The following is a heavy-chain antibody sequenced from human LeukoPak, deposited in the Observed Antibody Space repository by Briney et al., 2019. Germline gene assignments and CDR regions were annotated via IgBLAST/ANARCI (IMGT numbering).Heavy chain of an antibody. CDR1: GYTFTSND. J-gene: IGHJ4*02. CDR2: MNPNSGHT. V-gene: IGHV1-8*01. CDR3: ARSIVGVRKRNDY. D-gene: IGHD1-26*01. Sequence: ASVKVSCKASGYTFTSNDIIWVRQASGQGLEWMGWMNPNSGHTGYEQKFQGRVTMTRTTSISTAYMELTSLTSEDSAVYYCARSIVGVRKRNDYWGQGTLVTVSS.